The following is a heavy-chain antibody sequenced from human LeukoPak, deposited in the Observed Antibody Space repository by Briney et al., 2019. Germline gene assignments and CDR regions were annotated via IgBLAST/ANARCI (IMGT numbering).Heavy chain of an antibody. CDR2: ISGSGGST. D-gene: IGHD3-9*01. CDR3: ARTWSDDILTGYYPYDY. CDR1: GFTFSSYA. V-gene: IGHV3-23*01. J-gene: IGHJ4*02. Sequence: GGSLRLSRAASGFTFSSYAMSWVRQAPGKGLEWVSAISGSGGSTYYADSVKGRFTISRDNSKNTLYLQMNSLRAEDTAVYYCARTWSDDILTGYYPYDYWGQGTLVTVSS.